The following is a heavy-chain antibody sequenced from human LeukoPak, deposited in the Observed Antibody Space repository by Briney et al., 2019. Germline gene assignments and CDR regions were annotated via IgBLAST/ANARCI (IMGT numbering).Heavy chain of an antibody. J-gene: IGHJ4*02. CDR2: IYDSEST. V-gene: IGHV4-59*08. D-gene: IGHD3-16*01. CDR1: GGSISNSY. Sequence: SETLSLTCTVSGGSISNSYWSCIRQPPGKGLEWIGYIYDSESTNYNPSLKSRVTISADTSKNQFSLKLSSVTAADTAIYYCARQSGGVATKLDYWGQGTLVTVSS. CDR3: ARQSGGVATKLDY.